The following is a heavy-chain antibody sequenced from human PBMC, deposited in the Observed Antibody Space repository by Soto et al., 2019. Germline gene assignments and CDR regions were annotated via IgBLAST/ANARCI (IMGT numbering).Heavy chain of an antibody. Sequence: PGGPLRLSCAASGFTLSHHYMSWIRQAPGKGLEWIGYSSNTGSFTRYADSVKSRFSISRDNAKSSLYLQISSLRGDDTATYYCVKSGDNYKLLDYWGQGTLVTVSS. CDR3: VKSGDNYKLLDY. D-gene: IGHD1-1*01. V-gene: IGHV3-11*06. J-gene: IGHJ4*02. CDR2: SSNTGSFT. CDR1: GFTLSHHY.